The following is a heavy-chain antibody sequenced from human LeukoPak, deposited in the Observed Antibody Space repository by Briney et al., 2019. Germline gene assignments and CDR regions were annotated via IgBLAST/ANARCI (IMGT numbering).Heavy chain of an antibody. J-gene: IGHJ4*02. CDR2: INHSGST. CDR1: GGSFSGYY. CDR3: ARGGGGSYYFDY. V-gene: IGHV4-34*01. D-gene: IGHD1-26*01. Sequence: SETLSLTCAVYGGSFSGYYWSWIRQPPGKGLEWIGEINHSGSTNYNPSLKSRVTISVDTSKNQFSLKLSSMTAADTAVYYCARGGGGSYYFDYWGQGTLVTVSS.